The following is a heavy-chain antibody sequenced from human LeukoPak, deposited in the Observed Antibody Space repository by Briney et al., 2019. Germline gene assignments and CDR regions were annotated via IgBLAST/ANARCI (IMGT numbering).Heavy chain of an antibody. CDR2: INSDGSST. V-gene: IGHV3-74*01. CDR1: GFIVSNNY. D-gene: IGHD2-8*02. CDR3: ATSTGAYLDH. J-gene: IGHJ4*02. Sequence: GGSLRLSCAASGFIVSNNYMNWVRQAPGKGLVWVSRINSDGSSTIYADSVKGRFTISRDNAKNTLYLQLNSLRAEDTAMYYCATSTGAYLDHWGQGTQVTVSS.